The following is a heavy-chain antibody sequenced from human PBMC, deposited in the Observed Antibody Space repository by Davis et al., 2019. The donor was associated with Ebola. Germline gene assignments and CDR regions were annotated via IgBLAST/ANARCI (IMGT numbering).Heavy chain of an antibody. CDR2: ISSSSSYI. Sequence: PGGSLRLSCAASGFTFSSYSMNWVRQAPGKGLEWVSSISSSSSYIYYADSVKGRFTISRDNAKNSLYLQMNSLRAEDTAVYYCARDPIAYCSGGSCYRYFDYWGQGTLVTVSS. J-gene: IGHJ4*02. V-gene: IGHV3-21*01. CDR3: ARDPIAYCSGGSCYRYFDY. D-gene: IGHD2-15*01. CDR1: GFTFSSYS.